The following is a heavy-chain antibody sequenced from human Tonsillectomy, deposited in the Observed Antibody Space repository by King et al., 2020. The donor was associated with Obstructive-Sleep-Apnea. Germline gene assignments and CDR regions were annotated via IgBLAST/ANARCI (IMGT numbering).Heavy chain of an antibody. Sequence: VQLVESGGGLVQPGGSLRLSCAASGFTFSSYAMSWVRQAPGKGLEWVSAISGSGGSTYYADSVKGRFTISRDNSKNTLYLQMNSLRAEDTAVYYCAKDFPMVRVITRYYFDYWGQGTLVTVSS. CDR3: AKDFPMVRVITRYYFDY. CDR2: ISGSGGST. CDR1: GFTFSSYA. D-gene: IGHD3-10*01. J-gene: IGHJ4*02. V-gene: IGHV3-23*04.